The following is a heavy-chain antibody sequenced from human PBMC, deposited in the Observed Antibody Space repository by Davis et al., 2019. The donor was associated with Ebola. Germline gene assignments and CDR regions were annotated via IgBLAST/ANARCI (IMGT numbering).Heavy chain of an antibody. J-gene: IGHJ3*02. V-gene: IGHV1-18*01. D-gene: IGHD2-2*01. CDR2: ITAYNGNT. CDR1: GYTFINYG. CDR3: AKGEQYCSDISCYSFDAFGS. Sequence: ASVKVSCKTSGYTFINYGINWVRQAPGQGLEWMGWITAYNGNTNYAQKFQGRVTMTTDTSTSTAYMELRSLRSDDTAVYYCAKGEQYCSDISCYSFDAFGSWGQGTMVTVSS.